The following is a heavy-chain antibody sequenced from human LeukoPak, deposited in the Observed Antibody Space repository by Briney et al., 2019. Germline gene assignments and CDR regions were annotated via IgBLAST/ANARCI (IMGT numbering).Heavy chain of an antibody. Sequence: ASVKVSCKASGYTFTSYGISWVRQAPGQGPEWMGWISAYNGNTNYAQKLQGRVTMTTDTSTSTAYMELRSLRSDDTAVYYCARAPPYMIVTVITRENAFDIWGQGTLVTVSS. CDR2: ISAYNGNT. V-gene: IGHV1-18*01. J-gene: IGHJ3*02. CDR3: ARAPPYMIVTVITRENAFDI. CDR1: GYTFTSYG. D-gene: IGHD3-22*01.